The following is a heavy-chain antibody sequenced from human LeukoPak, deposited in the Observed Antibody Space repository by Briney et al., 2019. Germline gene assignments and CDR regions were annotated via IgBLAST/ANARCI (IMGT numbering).Heavy chain of an antibody. J-gene: IGHJ4*02. CDR3: ARGPPYSSSWYDHFDY. Sequence: SVKVSCKASEGTFSSYAISWVRQAPGQGLEWMGGIIPIFGTANYAQKFQGRVTITADESTSTAYMELSSLGSEDTAVYYCARGPPYSSSWYDHFDYWGQGTLVTVSS. CDR2: IIPIFGTA. CDR1: EGTFSSYA. V-gene: IGHV1-69*01. D-gene: IGHD6-13*01.